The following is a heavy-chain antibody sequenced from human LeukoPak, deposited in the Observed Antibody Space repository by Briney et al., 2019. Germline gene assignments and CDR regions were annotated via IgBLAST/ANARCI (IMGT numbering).Heavy chain of an antibody. J-gene: IGHJ5*02. CDR2: IIPIFGIA. CDR3: ARVSVEMATIEGWFDP. V-gene: IGHV1-69*04. CDR1: GGTFSSYA. D-gene: IGHD5-24*01. Sequence: SVKVSCKASGGTFSSYAISWVRQAPGQGLEWMGRIIPIFGIANYAQKFQGRVTITADKSTSTAYMELSSLRSEDTAVYYCARVSVEMATIEGWFDPWGQGTLVTVSS.